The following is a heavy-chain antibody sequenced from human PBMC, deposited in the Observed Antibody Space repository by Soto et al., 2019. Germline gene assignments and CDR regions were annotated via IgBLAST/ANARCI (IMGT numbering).Heavy chain of an antibody. CDR2: IRKKPNSYTT. D-gene: IGHD6-19*01. J-gene: IGHJ4*02. Sequence: PGGSLRLSCIVSGFTFSDHYMDWVRQAPGKGLEWVGRIRKKPNSYTTEYAASVKGRFTISRDDSENSLYLQMNSLKTEDTAVYYCARDPGYGSTYYFDYWGQGALVTVSS. CDR3: ARDPGYGSTYYFDY. V-gene: IGHV3-72*01. CDR1: GFTFSDHY.